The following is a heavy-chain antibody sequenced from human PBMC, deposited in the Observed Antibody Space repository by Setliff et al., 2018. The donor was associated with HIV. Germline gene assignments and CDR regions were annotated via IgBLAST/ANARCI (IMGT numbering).Heavy chain of an antibody. CDR2: IYYSGST. J-gene: IGHJ5*02. CDR3: ATYADRESNRFDP. Sequence: SETLSLTCAVSGGSIINSYYWSWIRQPPGKGLEWIGSIYYSGSTYYNPSLKSRVTISVDTSKNQFSLKLSSVTAADTAVYYCATYADRESNRFDPWGQGILVTVSS. CDR1: GGSIINSYY. D-gene: IGHD3-10*01. V-gene: IGHV4-39*01.